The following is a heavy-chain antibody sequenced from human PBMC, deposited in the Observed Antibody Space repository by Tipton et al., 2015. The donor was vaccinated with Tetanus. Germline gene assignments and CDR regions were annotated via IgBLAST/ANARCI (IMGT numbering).Heavy chain of an antibody. Sequence: SLRLSCAASGFTFSSYSMNWVRQAPGKGLEWVSYISSSNSIIYYADSVKGRLTISRDNARNSLYLQMNSLRDDDTAVYYCASAPDFWTTSFDYWGQGTPVTVSS. CDR1: GFTFSSYS. CDR3: ASAPDFWTTSFDY. J-gene: IGHJ4*02. D-gene: IGHD3-3*01. CDR2: ISSSNSII. V-gene: IGHV3-48*02.